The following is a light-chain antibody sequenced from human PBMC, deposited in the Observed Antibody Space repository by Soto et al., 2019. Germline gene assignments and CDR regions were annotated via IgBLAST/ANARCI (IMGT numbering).Light chain of an antibody. CDR3: QQYTDWPPWT. CDR1: QGVSSR. J-gene: IGKJ1*01. Sequence: EIVMRQSPATLAVSPGERATLSCRASQGVSSRLAWYQQKPGQAPRLLIYDVSTRASDTPARFSGSGSGTEFTLTISSLQSEDFAIYYCQQYTDWPPWTFGQGTKVEIK. V-gene: IGKV3-15*01. CDR2: DVS.